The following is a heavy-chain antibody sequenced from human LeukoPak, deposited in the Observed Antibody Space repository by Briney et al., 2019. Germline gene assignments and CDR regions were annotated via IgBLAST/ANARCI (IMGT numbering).Heavy chain of an antibody. V-gene: IGHV1-18*01. CDR2: ILAYNGNT. Sequence: ASVKVPCKASGYTFRSYGISWVRQAPGQGLEWMGWILAYNGNTIYAQKLQDRVTMTTDTSTSTAYMELRSLRSDDTAVYYCARLYTSSPWYFDSWGQGTLVTVSS. CDR1: GYTFRSYG. CDR3: ARLYTSSPWYFDS. D-gene: IGHD6-13*01. J-gene: IGHJ4*02.